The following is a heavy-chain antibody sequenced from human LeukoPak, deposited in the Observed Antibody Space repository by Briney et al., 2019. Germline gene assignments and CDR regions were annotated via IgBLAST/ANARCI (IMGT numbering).Heavy chain of an antibody. J-gene: IGHJ3*02. CDR1: GFIFSNYW. V-gene: IGHV3-74*01. CDR2: IKTDGTYA. Sequence: PGGSLRLSCAASGFIFSNYWMHWVRQAPGKGLVWVSRIKTDGTYASYAESVKGRFTVSRDNAKNTLHLQMNSLRAEDTAVYYCVRWQDIWGQGTMVTVSS. CDR3: VRWQDI.